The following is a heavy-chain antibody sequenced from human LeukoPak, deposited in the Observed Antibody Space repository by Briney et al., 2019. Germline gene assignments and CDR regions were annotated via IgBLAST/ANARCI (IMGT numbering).Heavy chain of an antibody. CDR3: ARDLVVVVPAAIDYYGMDV. CDR1: GYTFTGYY. V-gene: IGHV1-2*04. J-gene: IGHJ6*02. Sequence: GASVKVSCKASGYTFTGYYMHWVRQAPGQGLEWMGWINPNSGGTNYAQKFQGWVTMTRDTSTSTVYMELSSLRSEDTAVYYCARDLVVVVPAAIDYYGMDVWGQGTTVTVSS. D-gene: IGHD2-2*02. CDR2: INPNSGGT.